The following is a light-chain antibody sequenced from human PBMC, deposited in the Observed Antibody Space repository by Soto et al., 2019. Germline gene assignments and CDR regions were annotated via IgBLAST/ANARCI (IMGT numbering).Light chain of an antibody. CDR2: DAS. V-gene: IGKV1-5*01. J-gene: IGKJ1*01. CDR3: QQYNSYSVT. CDR1: QSISSW. Sequence: DIDTTQSPSSPSASVGDTVTITCHASQSISSWLAWYQQKPGKAPKLLIYDASSLESGVPSRFSGSGSGTEFTLTISSLQPDDFATYYCQQYNSYSVTFGQGTKVDIK.